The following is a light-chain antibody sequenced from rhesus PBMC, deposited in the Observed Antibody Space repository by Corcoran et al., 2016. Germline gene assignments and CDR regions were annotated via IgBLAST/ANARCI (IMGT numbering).Light chain of an antibody. CDR3: RQYNSAPYS. Sequence: DIQMSQSPSSLSASVGDRVTITCRASQGIRSYLNWYQQKPGKAPNLLIYFAKSLASGVPSRFSGRGSGSEFTLTITSLQPEDFATYYCRQYNSAPYSFGQGSKVDIK. J-gene: IGKJ2*01. CDR2: FAK. CDR1: QGIRSY. V-gene: IGKV1-32*04.